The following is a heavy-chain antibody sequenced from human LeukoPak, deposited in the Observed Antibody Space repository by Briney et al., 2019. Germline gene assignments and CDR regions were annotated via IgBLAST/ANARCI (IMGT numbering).Heavy chain of an antibody. CDR1: GYTFTGYY. V-gene: IGHV1-2*02. J-gene: IGHJ6*03. CDR2: IDPNSGGT. Sequence: ASVKVSCKASGYTFTGYYIHWVRQAPGHGLEWMGWIDPNSGGTNYAQKLQGRVTMTTDTSTSTAYMELRSLRSDDTAVYYCARTLRRKTGTTGYMDVWGKGTTVTISS. D-gene: IGHD1-1*01. CDR3: ARTLRRKTGTTGYMDV.